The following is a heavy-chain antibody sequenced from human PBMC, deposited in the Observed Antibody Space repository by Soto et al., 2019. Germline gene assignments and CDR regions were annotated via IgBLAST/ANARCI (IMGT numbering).Heavy chain of an antibody. D-gene: IGHD3-9*01. V-gene: IGHV1-69*13. CDR3: ARTPGDILTGYYRELWFDP. CDR2: IIPIFGTA. J-gene: IGHJ5*02. Sequence: SVKVSCKASGGTFSSYAISWVRQAPGQGLEWMGGIIPIFGTANYAQKFQGRVTITADESTSTAYMELSSLRSEDTAVYYCARTPGDILTGYYRELWFDPWGQGTLVTVSS. CDR1: GGTFSSYA.